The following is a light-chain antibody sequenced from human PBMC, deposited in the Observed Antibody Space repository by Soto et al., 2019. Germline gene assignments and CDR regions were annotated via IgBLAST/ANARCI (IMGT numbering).Light chain of an antibody. CDR1: RNDVGGYNY. CDR3: CSYAGSYTLI. CDR2: DVT. V-gene: IGLV2-11*01. J-gene: IGLJ2*01. Sequence: QSALTQPRSVSGSPGQSVTVSCTGTRNDVGGYNYVSWYQQHPGKAPKLIISDVTNRPSGVPDRFSGPKSGNTASLTISGLQADDEAEYYCCSYAGSYTLIFGGGTKLTVL.